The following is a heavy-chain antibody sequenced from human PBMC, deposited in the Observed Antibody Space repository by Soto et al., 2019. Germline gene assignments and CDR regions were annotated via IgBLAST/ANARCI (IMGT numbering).Heavy chain of an antibody. V-gene: IGHV5-51*01. D-gene: IGHD3-10*01. J-gene: IGHJ5*02. Sequence: GESLKISCRGSGYTFTNYWVAWVRQMPGKGLEWMGIIYPPDSDTRYSPSFQGQVTISADKSISTAYLQWSSLKASDTAMYYCARGHYGSGTQFDPWGQGTLVPVSS. CDR2: IYPPDSDT. CDR3: ARGHYGSGTQFDP. CDR1: GYTFTNYW.